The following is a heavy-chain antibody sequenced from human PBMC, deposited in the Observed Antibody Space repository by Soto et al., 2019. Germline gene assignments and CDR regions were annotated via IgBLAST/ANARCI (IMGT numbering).Heavy chain of an antibody. CDR2: IYHSGST. D-gene: IGHD3-22*01. Sequence: SETLSLTCTVSGGSISSSSYLWGWIRQPPGKGLEWIGSIYHSGSTSDNPSLRSRVTISVDTSKNQFSLKLSSVTAADTAVYFCARHAGYSSGRRWFDPWGQGTQVTVSS. CDR1: GGSISSSSYL. CDR3: ARHAGYSSGRRWFDP. J-gene: IGHJ5*02. V-gene: IGHV4-39*01.